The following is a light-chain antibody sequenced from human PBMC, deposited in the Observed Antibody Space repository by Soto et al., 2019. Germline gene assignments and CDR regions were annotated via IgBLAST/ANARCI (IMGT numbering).Light chain of an antibody. CDR1: QSISIN. Sequence: EIVMTQSPATLSVSPGERAILSCRASQSISINLAWYQQKPGQAPRLLIYAASNRATGVPARFSGSWSGTEFTLTISSLQSEDFAVYYCQQYQNLWTFGQGTKVDIK. CDR3: QQYQNLWT. J-gene: IGKJ1*01. V-gene: IGKV3-15*01. CDR2: AAS.